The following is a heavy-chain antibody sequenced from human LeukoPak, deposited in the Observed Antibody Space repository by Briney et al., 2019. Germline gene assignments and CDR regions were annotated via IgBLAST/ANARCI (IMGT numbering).Heavy chain of an antibody. J-gene: IGHJ5*02. CDR1: GFTFDDYA. CDR2: VYGGGAT. D-gene: IGHD2-8*02. CDR3: AREPWAPGLQT. Sequence: GGSLRLSCAASGFTFDDYAMHWVRQAPGKGLEWVSVVYGGGATYYTDSVKGRFTISRDNSKNTLYLQMNSLRAEDTGVYYCAREPWAPGLQTLGQGTPVIVSS. V-gene: IGHV3-53*01.